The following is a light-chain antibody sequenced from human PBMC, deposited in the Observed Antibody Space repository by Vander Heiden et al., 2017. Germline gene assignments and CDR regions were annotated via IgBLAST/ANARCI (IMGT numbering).Light chain of an antibody. Sequence: DIKRAHSPSSLSASIGDRVTITCRASQSISSSLNWYQQKPGKAPKLLIYAAYSLQSGVPSRFSGSGSATEFTLTISRLQSEDFATYFCQQSHSSPYTFGQGTKVEMK. J-gene: IGKJ2*01. CDR1: QSISSS. CDR3: QQSHSSPYT. CDR2: AAY. V-gene: IGKV1-39*01.